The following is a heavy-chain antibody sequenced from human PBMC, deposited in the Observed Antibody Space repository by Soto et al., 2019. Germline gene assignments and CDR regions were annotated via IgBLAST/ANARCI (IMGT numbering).Heavy chain of an antibody. CDR1: GYSFTSYW. J-gene: IGHJ6*02. D-gene: IGHD3-10*01. Sequence: PGESLKIFCKGSGYSFTSYWIGWVRQMPGKGLEWMGIFFPGDSDTRYSPSFQGQVTISADKSISTAYLQWSSLKASDTAMYYFAGGGVRGVITRTRDYYGMDVWGQGTTVTVSS. CDR2: FFPGDSDT. CDR3: AGGGVRGVITRTRDYYGMDV. V-gene: IGHV5-51*01.